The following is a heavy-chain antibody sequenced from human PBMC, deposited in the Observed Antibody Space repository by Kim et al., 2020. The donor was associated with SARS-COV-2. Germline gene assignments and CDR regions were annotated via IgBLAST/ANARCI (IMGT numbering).Heavy chain of an antibody. CDR1: GFTFSSYG. D-gene: IGHD3-3*01. CDR3: AKVSPGFWSGYYSYYGMDV. J-gene: IGHJ6*02. V-gene: IGHV3-30*18. Sequence: GGSLRLSCAASGFTFSSYGMHWVRQAPGKGLEWVAVISYDGSNKYYADSVKGRFTISRDNSKNTLYLQMNSLRAEDTAVYYCAKVSPGFWSGYYSYYGMDVWGQGTTVTVSS. CDR2: ISYDGSNK.